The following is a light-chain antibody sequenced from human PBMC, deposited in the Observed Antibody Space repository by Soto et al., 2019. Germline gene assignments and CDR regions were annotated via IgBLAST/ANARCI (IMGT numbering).Light chain of an antibody. V-gene: IGLV2-23*02. Sequence: QSALAQPASVSGSPGQSITISCTGTRSDIGSHNLVSWYQQLPGKAPKLMIYEVTKRPSGVSNRFSGSKSGNTASLTISGLQAEDEADYYCCSYAGSSTFEFGGGTKLTAL. CDR1: RSDIGSHNL. CDR2: EVT. CDR3: CSYAGSSTFE. J-gene: IGLJ3*02.